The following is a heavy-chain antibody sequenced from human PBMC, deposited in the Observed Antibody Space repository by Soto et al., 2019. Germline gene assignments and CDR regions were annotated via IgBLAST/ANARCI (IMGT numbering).Heavy chain of an antibody. D-gene: IGHD6-19*01. CDR3: AKSGSSGWYGWFDS. CDR1: GFSLRTSGVG. J-gene: IGHJ5*01. V-gene: IGHV2-5*01. CDR2: IYWNDDK. Sequence: SAPTLVNPTQTLTLTCIFSGFSLRTSGVGVGWIRQPPGKALEWLGFIYWNDDKRYSPSLKSRLTITKDTSKNQVVLTMTNMDPVDTATYYCAKSGSSGWYGWFDSWGQGTLVTVSS.